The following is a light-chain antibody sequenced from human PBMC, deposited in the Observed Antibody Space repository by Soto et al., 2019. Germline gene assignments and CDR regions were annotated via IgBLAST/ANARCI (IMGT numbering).Light chain of an antibody. Sequence: QSVLTQPPSVSGAPGQRVTISCTGSSSNIGACYNVHWYQQLPGTAPKLLIYGNSNRPSGVPDRFSGSKSGTSASLAITGLQAEDEADYYCQSYDSNLSVVFGGGTKVTVL. CDR1: SSNIGACYN. CDR3: QSYDSNLSVV. CDR2: GNS. J-gene: IGLJ2*01. V-gene: IGLV1-40*01.